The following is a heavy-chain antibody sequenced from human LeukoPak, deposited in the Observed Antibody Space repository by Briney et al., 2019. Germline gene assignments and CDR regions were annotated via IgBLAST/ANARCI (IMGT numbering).Heavy chain of an antibody. V-gene: IGHV3-74*01. D-gene: IGHD6-19*01. J-gene: IGHJ4*02. CDR3: AKGSGPGSGWTPVGY. CDR1: GFTFSSYW. Sequence: PGGSLRLFCAASGFTFSSYWMHWVRQAPGKGLVWVSRINSDGSSTSYADSVKGRFTISRDNAKNTLYLQMNSLRAEDTAVYYCAKGSGPGSGWTPVGYWGQGTLVTVSS. CDR2: INSDGSST.